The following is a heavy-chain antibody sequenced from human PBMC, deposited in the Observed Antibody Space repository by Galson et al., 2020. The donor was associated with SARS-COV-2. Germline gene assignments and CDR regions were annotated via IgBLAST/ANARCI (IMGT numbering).Heavy chain of an antibody. V-gene: IGHV4-39*01. CDR2: ISYSGST. CDR1: AGSISTSSAY. J-gene: IGHJ6*03. CDR3: ARRKYYNYYMDV. Sequence: TLSLTCTVSAGSISTSSAYWGWIRQPPGKGLEWIATISYSGSTYYNPSLKSRVMISVDKSKNQFSLKMSSVTAADTAVYYCARRKYYNYYMDVWGKGTTVTISS.